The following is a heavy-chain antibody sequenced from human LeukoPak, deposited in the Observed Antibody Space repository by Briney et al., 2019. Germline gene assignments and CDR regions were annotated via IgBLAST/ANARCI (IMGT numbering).Heavy chain of an antibody. CDR2: IYSGGST. Sequence: GGSLRLSCAASGFTVSSNYMSWVRQAPGKGLEWVSVIYSGGSTYYADSVKGRFTISRDNSKNTLYLQMNSLRAEDTAVYYCASPRGYSSGRFDYWGQGTLVTVSS. CDR1: GFTVSSNY. D-gene: IGHD6-19*01. CDR3: ASPRGYSSGRFDY. V-gene: IGHV3-66*01. J-gene: IGHJ4*02.